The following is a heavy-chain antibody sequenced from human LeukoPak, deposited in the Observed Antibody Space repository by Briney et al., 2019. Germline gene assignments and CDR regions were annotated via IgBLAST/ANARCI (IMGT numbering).Heavy chain of an antibody. CDR1: GFNFGGFS. V-gene: IGHV3-7*01. D-gene: IGHD5-12*01. Sequence: GGSLRLSCAASGFNFGGFSMSWVRQAPGKGLEWVTHMNEYGGDIFYVDSVKDRFTIFRDNAKNSLYLQMNSLRAEDTAVYYCARDPSGSFDIWGQGTMVTVSS. CDR3: ARDPSGSFDI. J-gene: IGHJ3*02. CDR2: MNEYGGDI.